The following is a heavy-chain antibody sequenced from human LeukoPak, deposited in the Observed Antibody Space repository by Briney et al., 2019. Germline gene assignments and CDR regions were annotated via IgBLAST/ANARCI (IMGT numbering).Heavy chain of an antibody. D-gene: IGHD3-10*01. CDR1: GGSISSYY. CDR3: ARRVLWFDP. V-gene: IGHV4-59*01. J-gene: IGHJ5*02. CDR2: IYYSGST. Sequence: SETLSLTCTVSGGSISSYYWSWIRQPPGKGLEWIGYIYYSGSTNYNPSLKSRVTISVDTSKNQFSLKLSSVTAADTAVCYCARRVLWFDPWGQGTLVTVSS.